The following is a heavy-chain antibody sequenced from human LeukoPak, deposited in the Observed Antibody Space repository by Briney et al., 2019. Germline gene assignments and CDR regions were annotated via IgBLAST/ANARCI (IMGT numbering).Heavy chain of an antibody. CDR3: ARIPNGNCELYWDFDL. CDR1: GYTFTGHY. CDR2: INPNSGGT. Sequence: ASVKVSCKASGYTFTGHYMHWVARAAGQGLEWMGWINPNSGGTNYAQKFQGRVTMTRDTSISTAYMELSRLRSDDTAVYYCARIPNGNCELYWDFDLWGRGTLVTVSS. J-gene: IGHJ2*01. V-gene: IGHV1-2*02. D-gene: IGHD2-8*01.